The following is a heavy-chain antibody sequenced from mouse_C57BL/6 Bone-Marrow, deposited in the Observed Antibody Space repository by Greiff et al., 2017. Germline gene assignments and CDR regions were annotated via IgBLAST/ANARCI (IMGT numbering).Heavy chain of an antibody. V-gene: IGHV1-62-2*01. D-gene: IGHD3-2*02. Sequence: VQLQQSGAELVKPGASVKLSCKASGYTFTEYTIHWVKQRSGQGLEWIGWFYLGSGSIKYNEKFKDKATLTADKSSSTVYMELSRLTSEDSAVYFCARHEDKDSSGDWYFDVWGTGTTVTVSS. CDR3: ARHEDKDSSGDWYFDV. CDR2: FYLGSGSI. J-gene: IGHJ1*03. CDR1: GYTFTEYT.